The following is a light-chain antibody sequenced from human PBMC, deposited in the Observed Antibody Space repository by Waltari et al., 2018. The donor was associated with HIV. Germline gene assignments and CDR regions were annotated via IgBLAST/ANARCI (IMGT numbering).Light chain of an antibody. J-gene: IGLJ2*01. CDR3: SSYSTTNTYVV. CDR1: TSDIAGSFHN. V-gene: IGLV2-14*03. Sequence: QSALAQPASVSGSLGQSVAISCSGSTSDIAGSFHNVAWYQQHAGKPPKLLIYDVNKRPSGVSNRFSGFRSGNMASLTISGLQTDDESIYFCSSYSTTNTYVVFGGGTKVTVL. CDR2: DVN.